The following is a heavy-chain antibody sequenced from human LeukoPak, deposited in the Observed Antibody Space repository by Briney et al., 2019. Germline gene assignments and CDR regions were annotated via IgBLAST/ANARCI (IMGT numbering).Heavy chain of an antibody. J-gene: IGHJ4*02. CDR1: GYTFINYA. CDR3: ARDTYSSSDY. CDR2: INAGNGNT. V-gene: IGHV1-3*01. Sequence: ASVKVSCKASGYTFINYAINWGRQAPGQRLEWMGWINAGNGNTKYSQKFQGRVTITRDTSASTAYMELSSLRVEDTAVYYCARDTYSSSDYWGQGTLVTVSS. D-gene: IGHD6-13*01.